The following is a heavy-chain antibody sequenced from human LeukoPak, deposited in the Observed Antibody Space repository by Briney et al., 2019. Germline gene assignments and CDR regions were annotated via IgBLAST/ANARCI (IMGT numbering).Heavy chain of an antibody. Sequence: SETLSLTCTVSGGSISSYYWSWIRQPPGKGLEWIGYIYYSGSTYYNPSLKSRVTISVDTSKNQFSLKLSSVTAADTAVYYCARDGRFYDAFDIWGQGTMVTVSS. CDR3: ARDGRFYDAFDI. V-gene: IGHV4-59*12. CDR1: GGSISSYY. J-gene: IGHJ3*02. CDR2: IYYSGST. D-gene: IGHD3-3*01.